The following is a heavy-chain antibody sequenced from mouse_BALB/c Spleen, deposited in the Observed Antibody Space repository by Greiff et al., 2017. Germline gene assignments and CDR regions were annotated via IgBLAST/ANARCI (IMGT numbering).Heavy chain of an antibody. CDR1: GFNIKDYY. CDR3: ARGSSSYWYFDV. V-gene: IGHV14-1*02. CDR2: IDPENGNT. J-gene: IGHJ1*01. D-gene: IGHD1-1*01. Sequence: VQLQQSGAELVRPGALVKLSCKASGFNIKDYYMHWVKQRPEQGLEWIGWIDPENGNTIYDPKFQGKASITADTSSNTAYLQLSSLTSEDTAVYYCARGSSSYWYFDVWGEGTTVTVSS.